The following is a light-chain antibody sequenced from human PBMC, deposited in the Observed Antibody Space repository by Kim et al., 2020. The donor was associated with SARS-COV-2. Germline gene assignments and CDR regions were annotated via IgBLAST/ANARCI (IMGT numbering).Light chain of an antibody. CDR2: ADT. J-gene: IGLJ7*01. CDR3: QAFDNRLSGWV. V-gene: IGLV1-40*01. CDR1: SANIGAGND. Sequence: RVASTCSWSSANIGAGNDVHWYQQVPGRAPKLLIFADTRRPSGGPDRLSGSKSGSSASLVITGLQADDEADYYCQAFDNRLSGWVFGGGTQLTVL.